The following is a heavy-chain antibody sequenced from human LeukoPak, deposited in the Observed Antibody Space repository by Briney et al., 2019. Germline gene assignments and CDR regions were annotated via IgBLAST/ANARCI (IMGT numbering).Heavy chain of an antibody. D-gene: IGHD6-19*01. Sequence: ASVNVSCKTSGYAFTTYSISWVRQAPGQGLEWVGWVSAYNGNTYYAEKFQGRVTMTTDTSTSTAYMELTSLNSDDTAVYYCARDPRGGWSNFDYWGQGTLVTVSS. CDR1: GYAFTTYS. CDR2: VSAYNGNT. V-gene: IGHV1-18*01. CDR3: ARDPRGGWSNFDY. J-gene: IGHJ4*02.